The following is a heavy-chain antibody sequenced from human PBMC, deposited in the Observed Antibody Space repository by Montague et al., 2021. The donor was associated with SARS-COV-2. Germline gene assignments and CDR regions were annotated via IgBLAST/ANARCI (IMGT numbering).Heavy chain of an antibody. Sequence: TLSLTCTVSRGSISSGGNYWSWLRQHPVKGLEWIGYSYYSGSTYYNPSLKSRVSISVDTSKNQFPLKLSSVTAADTAVYYCARGRRYSSTWYGAFDPWGQGMQVTVSS. J-gene: IGHJ5*02. V-gene: IGHV4-31*03. CDR2: SYYSGST. CDR1: RGSISSGGNY. CDR3: ARGRRYSSTWYGAFDP. D-gene: IGHD6-13*01.